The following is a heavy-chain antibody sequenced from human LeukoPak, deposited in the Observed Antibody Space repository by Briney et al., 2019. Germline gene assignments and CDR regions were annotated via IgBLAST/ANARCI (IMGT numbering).Heavy chain of an antibody. Sequence: SQTLSLTCTLSGGSISSGDYYWSWIRQPPGKGLEWIGYVYSSGSTYYNPPLKSRVTISVDTSKNQFSLKLSSVTAADTAVYYCARDLRDSSGYYPRNWFDPWGQGTLVTVSS. CDR3: ARDLRDSSGYYPRNWFDP. V-gene: IGHV4-30-4*01. J-gene: IGHJ5*02. D-gene: IGHD3-22*01. CDR2: VYSSGST. CDR1: GGSISSGDYY.